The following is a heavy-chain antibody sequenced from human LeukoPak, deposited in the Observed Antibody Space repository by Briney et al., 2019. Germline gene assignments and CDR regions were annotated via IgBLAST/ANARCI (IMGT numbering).Heavy chain of an antibody. CDR1: GGSISSGSYY. D-gene: IGHD1-26*01. CDR2: IYTSGST. Sequence: PSQTLSLTCTVSGGSISSGSYYWRWIRQPAGKGLEWIGRIYTSGSTNYNPSLKSRVTISVDTSKNQFSLKLSPVTAADTAVYYCARDVGATTAFDYWGQGTLVTVSS. V-gene: IGHV4-61*02. J-gene: IGHJ4*02. CDR3: ARDVGATTAFDY.